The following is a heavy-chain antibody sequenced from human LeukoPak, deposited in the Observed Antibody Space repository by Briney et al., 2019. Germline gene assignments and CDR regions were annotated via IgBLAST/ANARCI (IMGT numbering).Heavy chain of an antibody. D-gene: IGHD3-22*01. J-gene: IGHJ4*02. V-gene: IGHV3-53*05. Sequence: GGSLRLSCAVSGFTVSGNYMSWVRQAPGKGLEWVSLIYSGGTTYYADSVKGRFTISRDNSKNTLYLQMNSLRAEDTAVYYCAKGDDSSGYYYYFDYWGQGTLVTVSS. CDR1: GFTVSGNY. CDR3: AKGDDSSGYYYYFDY. CDR2: IYSGGTT.